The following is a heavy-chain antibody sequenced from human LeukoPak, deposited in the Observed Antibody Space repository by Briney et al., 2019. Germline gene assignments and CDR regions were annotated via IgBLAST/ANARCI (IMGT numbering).Heavy chain of an antibody. CDR3: AKGATNGDYDYYYMDV. Sequence: GGSLRLSCAASGFTFDDYAMHWVRHPPGKGLEWVSLINWDGSSTYYADSVKGRFTISRDNTKNSLYLQMSSLRAEDAALYYCAKGATNGDYDYYYMDVWGKGTTVTVSS. CDR2: INWDGSST. V-gene: IGHV3-43D*03. CDR1: GFTFDDYA. D-gene: IGHD2-8*01. J-gene: IGHJ6*03.